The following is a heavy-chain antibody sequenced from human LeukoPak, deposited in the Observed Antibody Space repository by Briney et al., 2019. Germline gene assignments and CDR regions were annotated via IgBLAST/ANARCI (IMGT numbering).Heavy chain of an antibody. CDR2: ILYTGST. CDR1: GGSISSNY. D-gene: IGHD3-10*01. V-gene: IGHV4-59*08. Sequence: PSETLSLTCTVSGGSISSNYWSWIRQPPGKGPEWIGYILYTGSTNYNPSLKSRVTISVDTSKNQFSLRLSSVTAADTAVYYCARVLTAPSMVRGVINWFDPWGQGTLVTVSS. CDR3: ARVLTAPSMVRGVINWFDP. J-gene: IGHJ5*02.